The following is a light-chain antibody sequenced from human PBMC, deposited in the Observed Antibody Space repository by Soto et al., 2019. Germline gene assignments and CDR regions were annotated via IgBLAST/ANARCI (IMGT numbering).Light chain of an antibody. CDR3: SSYAGGNIFYV. CDR2: EVS. V-gene: IGLV2-8*01. Sequence: QSALTQPPSASGSPGQSVTISCTGTSSDVGGYNYVSWYQQHPDEAPKLMIYEVSKRPSGVPDRFSGSKSGNTASLTVSGLQAEDEADYYCSSYAGGNIFYVFGTGTKLTVL. J-gene: IGLJ1*01. CDR1: SSDVGGYNY.